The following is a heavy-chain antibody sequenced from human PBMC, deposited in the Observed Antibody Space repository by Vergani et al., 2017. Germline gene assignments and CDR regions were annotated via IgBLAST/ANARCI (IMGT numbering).Heavy chain of an antibody. CDR2: INPTTGNP. Sequence: QVQLVQSGAEVKKPGASVKVSCKASSYTFTSYGISWVRQAPGQGLEWMGWINPTTGNPTYARAFTGRFVFTLDTSISTAYLQIGSLKAEDTAVYFCARAKRGRLAVGATDSWGQGTLLTVSS. CDR3: ARAKRGRLAVGATDS. J-gene: IGHJ4*02. D-gene: IGHD6-19*01. V-gene: IGHV7-4-1*01. CDR1: SYTFTSYG.